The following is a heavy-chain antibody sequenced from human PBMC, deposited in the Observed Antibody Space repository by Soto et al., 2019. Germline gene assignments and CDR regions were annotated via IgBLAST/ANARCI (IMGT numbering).Heavy chain of an antibody. D-gene: IGHD3-10*01. J-gene: IGHJ6*02. CDR3: ARHVGVRGPGSHLYYYGMDV. CDR1: GYSFTSYW. V-gene: IGHV5-10-1*01. Sequence: GESLKISCKGSGYSFTSYWISWVRQMPGKGLEWMGRIDPSDSYTNYSPSFQGHVTISADKSISTAYLQWSSLKASDTAMYYCARHVGVRGPGSHLYYYGMDVWGQGPTVTVSS. CDR2: IDPSDSYT.